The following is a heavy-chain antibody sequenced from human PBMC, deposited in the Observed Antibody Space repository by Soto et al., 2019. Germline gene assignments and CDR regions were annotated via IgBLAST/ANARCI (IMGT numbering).Heavy chain of an antibody. Sequence: QVQLRESGPGLVKPSGTLSLTCAVSYGSIGNSNWWTWVRQPPGKGLEWIGEIFHSGSTNYNPSLKSRVTMSVDKSKDLFSLNLSSVTAAATSVYFCARDPGFRDAAAGLIDYWGRGHLVTVAS. D-gene: IGHD6-13*01. CDR2: IFHSGST. V-gene: IGHV4-4*02. CDR1: YGSIGNSNW. CDR3: ARDPGFRDAAAGLIDY. J-gene: IGHJ4*02.